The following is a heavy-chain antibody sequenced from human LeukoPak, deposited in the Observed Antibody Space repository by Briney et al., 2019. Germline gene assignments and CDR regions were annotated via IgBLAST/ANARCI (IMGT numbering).Heavy chain of an antibody. CDR2: MNPVSGKA. V-gene: IGHV1-8*01. CDR1: GCTFTNFD. Sequence: GASVKVSCKASGCTFTNFDINWVRQAPGQGLEWMGWMNPVSGKAGSAQKFQGRVTLTGDTSISTAYMEVSSLRFDDTALYYCARAPMGTAPLYWGQGTLVTVSS. J-gene: IGHJ4*02. D-gene: IGHD1/OR15-1a*01. CDR3: ARAPMGTAPLY.